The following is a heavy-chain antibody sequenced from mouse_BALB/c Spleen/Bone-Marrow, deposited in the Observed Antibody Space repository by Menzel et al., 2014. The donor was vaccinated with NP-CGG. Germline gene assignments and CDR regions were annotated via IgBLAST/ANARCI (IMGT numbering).Heavy chain of an antibody. D-gene: IGHD1-1*01. CDR3: ANYYYGSSLFAY. Sequence: VQLKDSGAELVKPGASVKLSCTASDFNIKDTYMHWVKQRPEQGLEWIGRIDPANGNTKYDPKFQGKATITADTSSNTAYLQLSSLTSEDTAVYYCANYYYGSSLFAYWGQGTLVTVSA. J-gene: IGHJ3*01. CDR2: IDPANGNT. V-gene: IGHV14-3*02. CDR1: DFNIKDTY.